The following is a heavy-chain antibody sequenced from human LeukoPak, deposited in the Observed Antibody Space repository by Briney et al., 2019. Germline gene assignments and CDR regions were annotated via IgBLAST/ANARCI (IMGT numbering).Heavy chain of an antibody. D-gene: IGHD6-13*01. CDR1: GFTFGDYA. Sequence: PGRSLRLSCTASGFTFGDYAMSWFRQAPGKGLEWVGFIRSKAYGGTAEYAASVKGRFTISRDDSKSIAYLQMNSLKTEDTAVYYCTRSSSSWYLRFDPWGQGTLVTVSS. J-gene: IGHJ5*02. CDR2: IRSKAYGGTA. V-gene: IGHV3-49*03. CDR3: TRSSSSWYLRFDP.